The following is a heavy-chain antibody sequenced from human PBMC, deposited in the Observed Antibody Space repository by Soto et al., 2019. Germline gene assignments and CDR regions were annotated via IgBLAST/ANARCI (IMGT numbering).Heavy chain of an antibody. V-gene: IGHV3-23*01. CDR2: ITDVGDPT. D-gene: IGHD5-12*01. CDR1: GFTFGTYA. CDR3: AKDRDIAYHLEGGFCYSGMDV. J-gene: IGHJ6*02. Sequence: GESLKISCAASGFTFGTYAINWVRQASGKVLEWVSTITDVGDPTYYADSVKGRFTISRDNSKNPLFLQMNSLRAEDTARYYCAKDRDIAYHLEGGFCYSGMDVWGQGXTVNVSS.